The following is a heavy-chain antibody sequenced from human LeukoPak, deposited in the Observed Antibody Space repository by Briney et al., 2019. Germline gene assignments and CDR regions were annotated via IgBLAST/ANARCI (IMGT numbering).Heavy chain of an antibody. CDR2: ISYDGSNK. Sequence: GGSLRLSCAASGFTFSSYGMRWVRQAPGRGLEWVAVISYDGSNKYYADSVKGRFTTSRDNSKNTLYLQMNSLRAEDTAVYYCAKRDLDYWGQGTLVTVSS. J-gene: IGHJ4*02. CDR1: GFTFSSYG. CDR3: AKRDLDY. V-gene: IGHV3-30*18.